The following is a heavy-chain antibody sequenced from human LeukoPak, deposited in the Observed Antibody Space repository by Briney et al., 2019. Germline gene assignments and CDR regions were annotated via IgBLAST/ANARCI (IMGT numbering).Heavy chain of an antibody. CDR1: GFTFSSYW. V-gene: IGHV3-74*01. CDR3: ARVYYGDYLFDY. Sequence: PGGSLRLSCAASGFTFSSYWMHWVRQAPGKGLLWVSRINSDGSSTNYADSVKGRFTISRDNAKNTLYLQMNSLRAEDTAVYYCARVYYGDYLFDYWGQGTLVTVSS. CDR2: INSDGSST. J-gene: IGHJ4*02. D-gene: IGHD4-17*01.